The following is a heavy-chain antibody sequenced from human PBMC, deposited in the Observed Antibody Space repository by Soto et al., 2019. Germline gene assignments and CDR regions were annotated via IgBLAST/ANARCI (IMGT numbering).Heavy chain of an antibody. D-gene: IGHD4-17*01. J-gene: IGHJ3*02. CDR3: ARGRSTVDAFDI. V-gene: IGHV4-61*01. CDR2: IYYSGST. Sequence: QVQLQESGPGLVKPSETLSLTCTVSGGSVSSGSYYWSWIRQPPGKGLEWIGYIYYSGSTNYNPSLKSRVTISVDTSKNQFSLKLSSVTAADTAVYYCARGRSTVDAFDIWGQGTMVTVSS. CDR1: GGSVSSGSYY.